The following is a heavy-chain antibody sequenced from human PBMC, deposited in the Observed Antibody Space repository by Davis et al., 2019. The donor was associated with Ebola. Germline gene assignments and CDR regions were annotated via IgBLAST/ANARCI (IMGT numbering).Heavy chain of an antibody. CDR3: ASHYDSSGYSKYYYYGMDV. D-gene: IGHD3-22*01. V-gene: IGHV3-74*01. CDR2: INSDGSST. CDR1: GFTFSTYA. J-gene: IGHJ6*04. Sequence: PGGSLRLSCTASGFTFSTYAMSWVRQAPGKGLVWVSRINSDGSSTSYADSVKGRFTISRDNAKNTLYLQMNSLRAEDTAVYYCASHYDSSGYSKYYYYGMDVWGKGTTVTVSS.